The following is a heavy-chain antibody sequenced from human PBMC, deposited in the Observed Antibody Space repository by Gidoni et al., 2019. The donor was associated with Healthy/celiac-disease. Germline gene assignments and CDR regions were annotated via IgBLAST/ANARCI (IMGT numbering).Heavy chain of an antibody. V-gene: IGHV4-4*07. CDR2: IYTSGST. CDR3: AREAKAVTL. CDR1: VSSISSYY. Sequence: QVQLQESGPGLVKPSETLPLTCTVSVSSISSYYWRWIRQPGGKGLEWIGRIYTSGSTNYNPYLKSRVNMSVDTSKNQFSLKLSSVTAADTAVYYCAREAKAVTLWGQGTLVTVSS. D-gene: IGHD1-26*01. J-gene: IGHJ4*02.